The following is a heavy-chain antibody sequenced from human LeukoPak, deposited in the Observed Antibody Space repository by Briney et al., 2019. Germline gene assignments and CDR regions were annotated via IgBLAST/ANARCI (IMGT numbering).Heavy chain of an antibody. CDR1: GYSFNNQW. V-gene: IGHV5-51*01. J-gene: IGHJ5*02. Sequence: SGESLKISCKGSGYSFNNQWIAWVRQMPGKGLEWMGIIHPGDSDTRYSPSFAGQVTISADKSISTAYLQWSSLKASDTAMYYCVHADCSSCWFDLWGQGTLVTVSS. D-gene: IGHD2-21*02. CDR3: VHADCSSCWFDL. CDR2: IHPGDSDT.